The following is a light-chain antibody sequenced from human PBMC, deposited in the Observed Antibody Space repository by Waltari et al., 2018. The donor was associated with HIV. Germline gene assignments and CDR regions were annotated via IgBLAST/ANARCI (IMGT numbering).Light chain of an antibody. CDR2: DVS. V-gene: IGLV2-11*01. J-gene: IGLJ1*01. CDR3: CSYAGSSYV. Sequence: QSALTQPRSVSGSPGQSVTTSCPGTSSDVGGYNSASWYQQHPGKVPKLMIYDVSKRPSGVPDRFSGSKSGSTASRTISGRQAEDEADYYCCSYAGSSYVFGTGTKVTVL. CDR1: SSDVGGYNS.